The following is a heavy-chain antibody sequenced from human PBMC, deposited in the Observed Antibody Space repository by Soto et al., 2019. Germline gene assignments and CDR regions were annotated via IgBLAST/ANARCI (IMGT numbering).Heavy chain of an antibody. J-gene: IGHJ5*02. CDR1: GGFLSESY. V-gene: IGHV4-34*01. Sequence: PSETLSLTCAVYGGFLSESYWTWIRQPPGKGLEWIGEINHVGGTNYNPSLKSRVTMSVDTSQNQFSLRLISVTAADTAMYFCVRIRYQLPSSVLRLEPWGQGTQVPVS. CDR3: VRIRYQLPSSVLRLEP. D-gene: IGHD2-15*01. CDR2: INHVGGT.